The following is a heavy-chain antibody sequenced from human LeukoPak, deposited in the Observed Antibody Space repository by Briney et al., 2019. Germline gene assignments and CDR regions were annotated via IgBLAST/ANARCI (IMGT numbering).Heavy chain of an antibody. CDR1: GFTFSTFG. V-gene: IGHV3-33*01. D-gene: IGHD4-17*01. Sequence: GGSLRLSCAASGFTFSTFGMHWVRQAPGKGLEWVAVVWSDGNGKFHADSVKGRFTISRDNSKNTLYLQMNNLGAEDTAVYYCVRVLTVTFDSWGQGTLVTVSS. CDR2: VWSDGNGK. CDR3: VRVLTVTFDS. J-gene: IGHJ4*02.